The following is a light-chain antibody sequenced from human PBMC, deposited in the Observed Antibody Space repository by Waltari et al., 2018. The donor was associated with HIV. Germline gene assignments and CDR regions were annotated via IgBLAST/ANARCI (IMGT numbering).Light chain of an antibody. CDR2: KAS. J-gene: IGKJ4*01. Sequence: DTQMTQSPDTLSASVGARVTIVCRANESLSSWLAWYQQRPGMRPKLLIYKASVLERGVSAMFSGSGSGTNFALTISDLQADDVATYFCQQYNSYPLTFGGGTKVEI. V-gene: IGKV1-5*03. CDR1: ESLSSW. CDR3: QQYNSYPLT.